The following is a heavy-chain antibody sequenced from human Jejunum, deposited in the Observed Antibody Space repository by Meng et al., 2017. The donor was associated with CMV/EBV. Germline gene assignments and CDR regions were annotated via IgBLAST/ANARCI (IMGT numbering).Heavy chain of an antibody. CDR3: VRDNRGGNWQ. CDR2: ITPTGTSV. J-gene: IGHJ1*01. Sequence: SCAGSGFTFSNYNMTWVRQAPGKGLEWVSSITPTGTSVYYADSMRGRFTISRDNAKNSVYLQLNSLRVEDTAMFSCVRDNRGGNWQWGQGTLVTVSS. CDR1: GFTFSNYN. V-gene: IGHV3-21*01. D-gene: IGHD1-1*01.